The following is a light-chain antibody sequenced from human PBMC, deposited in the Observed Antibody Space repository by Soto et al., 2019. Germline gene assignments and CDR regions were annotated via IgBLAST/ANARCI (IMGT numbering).Light chain of an antibody. V-gene: IGKV1-12*01. Sequence: DIQITQSPSYVSESVVDRVTITFRASQVIKTWLAWYQQKPGKAPNLLIYTGSSLQSGVPSRFSGSGSGTDFTLTINSLQPEDFATYYCQQAASFPITCGQGTRREIK. CDR1: QVIKTW. CDR3: QQAASFPIT. J-gene: IGKJ5*01. CDR2: TGS.